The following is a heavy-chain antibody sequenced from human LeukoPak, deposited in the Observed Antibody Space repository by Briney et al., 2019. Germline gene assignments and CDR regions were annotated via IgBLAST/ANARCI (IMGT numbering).Heavy chain of an antibody. D-gene: IGHD3-22*01. J-gene: IGHJ4*02. V-gene: IGHV3-7*01. CDR3: ARELRHYYDSSGYLQGGFDY. CDR2: MNQDGSEK. Sequence: GGSLRLSCAASGFTFNSYAMSWVRQAPGKGLEWVANMNQDGSEKYYVDSVKGRFTISRDNAKNSLYLQMNSLRAEDTAVYYCARELRHYYDSSGYLQGGFDYWGQGTLVTVSS. CDR1: GFTFNSYA.